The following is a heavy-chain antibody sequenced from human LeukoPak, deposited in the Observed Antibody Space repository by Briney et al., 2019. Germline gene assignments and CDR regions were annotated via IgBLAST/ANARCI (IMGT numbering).Heavy chain of an antibody. J-gene: IGHJ4*02. CDR3: ARGREWEPKVFDY. V-gene: IGHV4-59*01. CDR2: IYYSGST. Sequence: SETLSLTCTVSGGSISGYYWSWIRQPPGKGLEWIGYIYYSGSTNYNPSLKSRVTISVNTSKNQFSLKLSSVTAADTAVYYCARGREWEPKVFDYWGQGTLVTVSS. D-gene: IGHD1-26*01. CDR1: GGSISGYY.